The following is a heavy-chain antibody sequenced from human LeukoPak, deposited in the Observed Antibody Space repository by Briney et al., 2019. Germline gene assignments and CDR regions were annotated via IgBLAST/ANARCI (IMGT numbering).Heavy chain of an antibody. V-gene: IGHV1-8*01. CDR3: ARGGVPYSSGWYTSSFDY. CDR1: GYTFTSYD. CDR2: MNPNSGNT. Sequence: ASVKVSCKASGYTFTSYDINWVRQATGQGLEWMGWMNPNSGNTGYAQKLQGRVTMTRNTSISTAYMELSSLRSEDTAVYYCARGGVPYSSGWYTSSFDYWGQGTLVTVSS. D-gene: IGHD6-19*01. J-gene: IGHJ4*02.